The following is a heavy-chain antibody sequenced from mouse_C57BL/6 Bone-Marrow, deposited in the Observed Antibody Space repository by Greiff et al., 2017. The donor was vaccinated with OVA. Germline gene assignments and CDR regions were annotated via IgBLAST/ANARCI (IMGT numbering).Heavy chain of an antibody. V-gene: IGHV1-81*01. Sequence: QVQLQQSGAELARPGASVKLSCKASGYTFTSYGISWVKQRTGQGLEWIGEIYPRSGNTYYNEKFKGKATLTADKSSSTAYMELRSLTSEDSAVFFCARFGSSSSYWSFDVWGTGTTVTVSS. D-gene: IGHD1-3*01. CDR3: ARFGSSSSYWSFDV. J-gene: IGHJ1*03. CDR2: IYPRSGNT. CDR1: GYTFTSYG.